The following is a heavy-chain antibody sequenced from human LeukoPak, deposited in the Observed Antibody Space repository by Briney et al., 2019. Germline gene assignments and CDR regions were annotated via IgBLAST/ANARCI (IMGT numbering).Heavy chain of an antibody. V-gene: IGHV2-5*02. Sequence: SGPTRVNPTQTLTLTCTFSGFSFSTSGVGVGWIREPPGKALEWLSLNYCAGDKRYSPTLKIRLTITKSTSKNQVSLTMTNMDPVDTATYSCPHRPAPYISGWSSTFDYWGQGTLVTVSS. J-gene: IGHJ4*02. D-gene: IGHD6-19*01. CDR3: PHRPAPYISGWSSTFDY. CDR2: NYCAGDK. CDR1: GFSFSTSGVG.